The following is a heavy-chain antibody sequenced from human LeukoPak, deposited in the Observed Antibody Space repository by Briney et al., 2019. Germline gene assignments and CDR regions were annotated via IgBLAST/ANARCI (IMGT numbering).Heavy chain of an antibody. Sequence: GGSLRLSCAASGFTFSSYWMHWVRQAPGKGLVWVSRINSDGSTNYADSVKGRFTISRDNAKNTLYLQMNSLRAEDTAVYYCSAAGNYEYFQHWGQGTLVTVSS. V-gene: IGHV3-74*01. CDR1: GFTFSSYW. CDR3: SAAGNYEYFQH. D-gene: IGHD6-13*01. J-gene: IGHJ1*01. CDR2: INSDGST.